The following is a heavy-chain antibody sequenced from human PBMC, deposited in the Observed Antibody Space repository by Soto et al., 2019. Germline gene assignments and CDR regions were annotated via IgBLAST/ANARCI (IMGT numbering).Heavy chain of an antibody. V-gene: IGHV4-61*01. D-gene: IGHD3-3*01. J-gene: IGHJ4*02. CDR1: GASVSSETHF. CDR3: VREDMSGTYYFDY. Sequence: PSETLSLTCRVSGASVSSETHFWTWVRQPPGKGLEWIGHVYRTGLTNSNPALTSRVTVSADRSKNQFSLTLRSVTAADTAVYYCVREDMSGTYYFDYWGPGIQVTVSS. CDR2: VYRTGLT.